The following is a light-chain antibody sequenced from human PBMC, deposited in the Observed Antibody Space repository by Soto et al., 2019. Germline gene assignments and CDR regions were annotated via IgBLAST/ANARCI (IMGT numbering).Light chain of an antibody. CDR1: QSVSSN. Sequence: EIVMTQSPVTLSVSPEERATLSCRASQSVSSNLAWYQQKPGQAPRRLIYGASTRATGIPARFSGSGSGTEFTLTISSLQSEDFAVYYCQQYNNWPGTIGQGTKVEIK. J-gene: IGKJ1*01. CDR2: GAS. V-gene: IGKV3-15*01. CDR3: QQYNNWPGT.